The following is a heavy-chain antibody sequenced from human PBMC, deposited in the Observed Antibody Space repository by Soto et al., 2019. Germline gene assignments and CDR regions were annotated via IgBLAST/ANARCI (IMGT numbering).Heavy chain of an antibody. V-gene: IGHV3-30-3*01. Sequence: QVQLMESGGGVVQPGGSLRLSSATSGFTFSRYSMHWFRQAPGKGLEGVAVTSSDGGTKFYADSVKGRFTVSRDNSKNALYLQMNRLRPEDTAVYYCAREVVLTEWYFDNWGQGSLVTVSS. D-gene: IGHD2-21*01. CDR2: TSSDGGTK. J-gene: IGHJ4*02. CDR3: AREVVLTEWYFDN. CDR1: GFTFSRYS.